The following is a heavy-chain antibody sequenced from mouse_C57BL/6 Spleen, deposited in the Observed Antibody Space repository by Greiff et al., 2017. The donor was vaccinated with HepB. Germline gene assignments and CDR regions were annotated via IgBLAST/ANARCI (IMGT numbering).Heavy chain of an antibody. CDR2: INPGSGGT. CDR3: ARDDYGSGFAY. D-gene: IGHD1-1*01. CDR1: GYAFTNYL. V-gene: IGHV1-54*01. J-gene: IGHJ3*01. Sequence: VQLQQSGAELVRPGTSVKVSCKASGYAFTNYLIEWVKQRPGQGLEWIGVINPGSGGTNYNEKFKGKATLTADKPSSTAYLQLSSLTSEDSAVYFCARDDYGSGFAYWGQGSLVTVAA.